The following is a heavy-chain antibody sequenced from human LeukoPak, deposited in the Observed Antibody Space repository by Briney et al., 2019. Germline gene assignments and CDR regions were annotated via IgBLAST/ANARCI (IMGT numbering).Heavy chain of an antibody. Sequence: PAETLSLTCTVSGGSISSDYWSWIRQPPGKGLEWIGEINHSGSTNYNPSLKSRVTISVDTSKNQFSLKLSSVTAADTAVYYCARVLPTMVRGNWLDPWGQGTLVTVSS. V-gene: IGHV4-34*01. CDR3: ARVLPTMVRGNWLDP. CDR2: INHSGST. J-gene: IGHJ5*02. CDR1: GGSISSDY. D-gene: IGHD3-10*01.